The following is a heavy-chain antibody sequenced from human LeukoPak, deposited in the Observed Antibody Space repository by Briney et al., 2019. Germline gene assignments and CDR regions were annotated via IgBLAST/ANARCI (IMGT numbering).Heavy chain of an antibody. D-gene: IGHD3-16*01. Sequence: GGSLRLSCAASGFTFSSHPMHWVRQAPGKGLEWVAIISYDGTNKYYADSVKGRFTISRDNSKNTLYLQMNSLRAEDTAVYYCGKVFRSHFLGGKRAYYFDYWGQGTLVTVS. J-gene: IGHJ4*02. CDR3: GKVFRSHFLGGKRAYYFDY. CDR2: ISYDGTNK. CDR1: GFTFSSHP. V-gene: IGHV3-30*04.